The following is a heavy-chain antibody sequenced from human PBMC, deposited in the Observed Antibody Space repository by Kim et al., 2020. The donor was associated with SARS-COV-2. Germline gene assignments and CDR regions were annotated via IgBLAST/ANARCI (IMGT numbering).Heavy chain of an antibody. CDR1: GYTFTSYD. D-gene: IGHD2-21*02. V-gene: IGHV1-8*02. J-gene: IGHJ5*02. CDR3: ARGAGWGSLCCYSWFD. Sequence: ASVKVSCKASGYTFTSYDINWVRQATGQGLEWMGWMNPNSGNPTYAPEFQGRVSMTRNTSITTAYMELSNLKSEDTALYYCARGAGWGSLCCYSWFD. CDR2: MNPNSGNP.